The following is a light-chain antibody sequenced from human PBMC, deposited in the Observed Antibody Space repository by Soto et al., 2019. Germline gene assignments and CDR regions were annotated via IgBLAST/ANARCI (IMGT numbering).Light chain of an antibody. Sequence: DIQMTQAPSSLSASVGDRVTITCRARHDISTYLDWYQQKPGKVPKLLISAAYTMQSGVPPRFSGSGPGTDFTLTISSLQPEDVATYYCQKYDNAPHTFGGGTKVEIK. CDR2: AAY. J-gene: IGKJ4*01. CDR1: HDISTY. V-gene: IGKV1-27*01. CDR3: QKYDNAPHT.